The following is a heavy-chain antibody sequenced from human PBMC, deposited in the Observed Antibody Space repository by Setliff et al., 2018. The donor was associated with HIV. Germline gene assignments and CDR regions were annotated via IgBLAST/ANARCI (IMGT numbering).Heavy chain of an antibody. CDR1: GYTFTTYG. D-gene: IGHD6-19*01. V-gene: IGHV1-18*01. CDR2: ISPNFGHT. Sequence: ASVKVSCKASGYTFTTYGISWVRQAPGHGLEWMGWISPNFGHTNYAQNFLGRVTMTIDTSTSRAYMELRSLRSDDTAVYYCARDRTHRSGWYGYFEYWGQGTLVTVSS. CDR3: ARDRTHRSGWYGYFEY. J-gene: IGHJ4*02.